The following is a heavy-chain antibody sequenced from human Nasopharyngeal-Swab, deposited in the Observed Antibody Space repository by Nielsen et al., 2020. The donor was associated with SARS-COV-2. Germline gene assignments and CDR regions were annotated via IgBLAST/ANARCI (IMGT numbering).Heavy chain of an antibody. CDR3: AKYLGSGSYQAFCDY. J-gene: IGHJ4*01. V-gene: IGHV3-23*01. D-gene: IGHD1-26*01. CDR1: GFTFSSSA. CDR2: IGAAGNT. Sequence: GGSLRLSCAASGFTFSSSAISWVRQAPGMGLERVSVIGAAGNTIYADSVKGRFTISRDNSKNTVYLQMNSLRAEDTAVYYCAKYLGSGSYQAFCDYWGHGTLVTVSS.